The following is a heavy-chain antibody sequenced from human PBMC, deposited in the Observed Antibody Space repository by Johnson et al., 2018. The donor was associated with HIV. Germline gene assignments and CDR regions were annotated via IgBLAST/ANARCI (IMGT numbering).Heavy chain of an antibody. Sequence: EVQLVESGGGLVQPGGSLRLSCVASGFTFSRYDMHWVRQTTGKGLEWVSAIGTAADTYYPGSVKGRFTISRENAKNSLYLQMNSLRAGDTALYYCARGGKYYYASDDAFDIWGQGTMVTVSS. CDR2: IGTAADT. CDR1: GFTFSRYD. CDR3: ARGGKYYYASDDAFDI. D-gene: IGHD3-10*01. V-gene: IGHV3-13*01. J-gene: IGHJ3*02.